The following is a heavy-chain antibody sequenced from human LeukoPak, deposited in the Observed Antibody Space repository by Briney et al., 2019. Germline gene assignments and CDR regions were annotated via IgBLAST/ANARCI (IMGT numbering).Heavy chain of an antibody. J-gene: IGHJ3*02. CDR2: ISSSSSYI. CDR3: ARDVVEDYYDSSGYYLDAFDI. CDR1: GFTFSDYY. V-gene: IGHV3-11*06. Sequence: GGSLRLSCAASGFTFSDYYMSWIRQAPGKGLEWVSYISSSSSYIYYADSVKGRFTISRDNAKNSLYLQMNSLRAEDTAVYYCARDVVEDYYDSSGYYLDAFDIWGQGTMVTVSS. D-gene: IGHD3-22*01.